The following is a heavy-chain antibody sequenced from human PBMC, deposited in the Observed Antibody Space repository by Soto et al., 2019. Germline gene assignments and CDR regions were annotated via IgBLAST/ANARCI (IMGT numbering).Heavy chain of an antibody. J-gene: IGHJ6*03. CDR1: GFTFSSYS. V-gene: IGHV3-21*01. CDR3: ARRPIVVVPPATIHERGYYYYYYMDV. D-gene: IGHD2-2*01. Sequence: EVQLVESGGGLVKPGGSLRLSCAASGFTFSSYSMNWVRQAPGKGLEWVSSISSRSSYIYYADSVKGRFTISRDNAKNPLYLQMRSLRAEDTAVYYCARRPIVVVPPATIHERGYYYYYYMDVWGKGTTVTVSS. CDR2: ISSRSSYI.